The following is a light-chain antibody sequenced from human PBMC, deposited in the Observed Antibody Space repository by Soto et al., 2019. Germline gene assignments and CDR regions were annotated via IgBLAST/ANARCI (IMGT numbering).Light chain of an antibody. CDR1: QSGISSY. J-gene: IGKJ2*01. Sequence: EIVWTQSPGTLSLSPGERATLSCRASQSGISSYSAWYQQKPGQAPRLLVYGASNRATGIPDRFSGSVSGTDLTLNISRLEPEDFAVYYCQQYQRSPPTFTLGQGTKLEI. CDR3: QQYQRSPPTFT. CDR2: GAS. V-gene: IGKV3-20*01.